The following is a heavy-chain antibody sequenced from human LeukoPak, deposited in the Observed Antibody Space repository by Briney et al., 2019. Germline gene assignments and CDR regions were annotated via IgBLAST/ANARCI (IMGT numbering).Heavy chain of an antibody. CDR2: IKSKTDGGTT. J-gene: IGHJ4*02. CDR1: EFTFSNAW. Sequence: GGSLRLSCAASEFTFSNAWMSWVRQAPGKGLEWVGRIKSKTDGGTTEYATTVKGRFIISRADSKTRLYPQMNRQKTEDTAVYYCNKELRWDQLPFAYWGEGSLVTVSS. V-gene: IGHV3-15*01. CDR3: NKELRWDQLPFAY. D-gene: IGHD1-26*01.